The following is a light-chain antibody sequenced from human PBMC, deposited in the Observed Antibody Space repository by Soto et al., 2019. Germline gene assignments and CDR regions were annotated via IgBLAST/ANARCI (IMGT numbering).Light chain of an antibody. J-gene: IGKJ3*01. CDR1: QSLLHSNGYTY. CDR3: IQARQTPLP. Sequence: DIVMTQSPLSLPVTPGEPASISCRSSQSLLHSNGYTYLDWYLQKPGQSPQLLIYWGSNRASGVPDRFSGSGSGTDFTLKLSRVEAEDVVVYYCIQARQTPLPFGPGTKVDIK. V-gene: IGKV2-28*01. CDR2: WGS.